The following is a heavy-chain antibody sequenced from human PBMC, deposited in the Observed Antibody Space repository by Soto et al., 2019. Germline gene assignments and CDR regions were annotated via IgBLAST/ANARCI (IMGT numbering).Heavy chain of an antibody. CDR3: ARGGGPYYFDH. V-gene: IGHV1-69*02. Sequence: QVQLVQSGAEVKKPGSSVKVSCEASGGTVNTYTITWVRQVPGEGLEWIGRIVPLVGLMKYAQGFQDRVTVTADKSTSTTYMELSSLGSEGSAVYFCARGGGPYYFDHWGQGSLVIVSS. D-gene: IGHD1-26*01. J-gene: IGHJ4*02. CDR1: GGTVNTYT. CDR2: IVPLVGLM.